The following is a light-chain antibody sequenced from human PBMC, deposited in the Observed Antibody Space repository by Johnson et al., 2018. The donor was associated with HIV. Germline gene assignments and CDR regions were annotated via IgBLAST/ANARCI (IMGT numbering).Light chain of an antibody. Sequence: QPVLTQPPSVSAAPGQKVTISCSGSSSNIGNNYVSWYQQLPGTAPKLLIYDNNKRPSGIPDRFSGSKSGTSATLGITGLQTGDEADYYCGTWDSSLSVYVFGTGTNVTVL. CDR3: GTWDSSLSVYV. CDR1: SSNIGNNY. V-gene: IGLV1-51*01. J-gene: IGLJ1*01. CDR2: DNN.